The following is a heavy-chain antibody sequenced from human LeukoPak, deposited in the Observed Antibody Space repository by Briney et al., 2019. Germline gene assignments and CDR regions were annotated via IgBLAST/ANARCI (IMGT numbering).Heavy chain of an antibody. CDR1: GYSFSGFG. D-gene: IGHD2-8*01. CDR3: TRDQGHSILMTYDSIPGRNWFDP. CDR2: ISGHNGDR. V-gene: IGHV1-18*01. Sequence: WASVKVSCKASGYSFSGFGITWVRLAPGQGLEWLGWISGHNGDRRYADKLQGRVDMTTDVSMSTAYLEIRSLRSDDTAVYYCTRDQGHSILMTYDSIPGRNWFDPWGQGTVVTVSS. J-gene: IGHJ5*02.